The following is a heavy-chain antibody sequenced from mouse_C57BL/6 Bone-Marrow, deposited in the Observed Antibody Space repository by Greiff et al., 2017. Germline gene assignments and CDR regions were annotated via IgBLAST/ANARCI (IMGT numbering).Heavy chain of an antibody. CDR3: ARQRYSAIDY. V-gene: IGHV1-82*01. CDR2: IYPGDGDT. CDR1: GYAFSSSW. D-gene: IGHD1-1*01. J-gene: IGHJ4*01. Sequence: QVQLQQSGPELVKPGASVKISCKASGYAFSSSWMNWVKQRPGKGLEWIGRIYPGDGDTNYNGKFKGKATLTVDKSSSTAYMQLSSLTSEDSAVYFCARQRYSAIDYWGQGTSVTVSS.